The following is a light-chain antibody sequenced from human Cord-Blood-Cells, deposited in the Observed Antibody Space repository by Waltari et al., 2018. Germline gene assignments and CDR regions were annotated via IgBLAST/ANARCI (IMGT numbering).Light chain of an antibody. Sequence: EIVMTQSPATLSVSPGERATLSCRASQSVSSNLAWYLQKPGQAPRLLIYGASTRATGIPARCSGSGSGTEFTLTISSLQSEDFAVYYCQQYNNWPPNTFGQGTRLEIK. CDR3: QQYNNWPPNT. J-gene: IGKJ5*01. CDR1: QSVSSN. CDR2: GAS. V-gene: IGKV3-15*01.